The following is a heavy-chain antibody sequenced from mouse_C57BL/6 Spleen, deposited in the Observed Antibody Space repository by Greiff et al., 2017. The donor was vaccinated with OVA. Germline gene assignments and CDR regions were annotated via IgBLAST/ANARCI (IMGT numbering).Heavy chain of an antibody. CDR3: ARSTTVVATRGTYWYFDV. V-gene: IGHV1-80*01. J-gene: IGHJ1*03. CDR1: GYAFSSYW. CDR2: IYPGDGDT. Sequence: VQLQQSGAELVKPGASVKISCKASGYAFSSYWMNWVKQRPGKGLEWIGQIYPGDGDTNYNGKFKGKATLTADKSSRTAYMQLSSLTSEDSAVYFCARSTTVVATRGTYWYFDVWGTGTTVTVSS. D-gene: IGHD1-1*01.